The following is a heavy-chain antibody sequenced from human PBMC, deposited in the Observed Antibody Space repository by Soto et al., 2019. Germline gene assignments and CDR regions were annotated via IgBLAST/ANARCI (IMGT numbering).Heavy chain of an antibody. V-gene: IGHV3-53*01. Sequence: GGSLRLSCAASGFTVSSNYMSWVRPAPGKGLEWVSVIYSGGSTYYADSVKGRFTISRDNSKNTLYLQMNSLRAEDTAVYYCARETTIGYCSGGSCYSASDYWGQGTLVTVSS. J-gene: IGHJ4*02. D-gene: IGHD2-15*01. CDR1: GFTVSSNY. CDR3: ARETTIGYCSGGSCYSASDY. CDR2: IYSGGST.